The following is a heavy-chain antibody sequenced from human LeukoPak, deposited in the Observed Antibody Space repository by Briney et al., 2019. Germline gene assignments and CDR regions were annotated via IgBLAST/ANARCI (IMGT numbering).Heavy chain of an antibody. CDR1: GLTVGDYG. CDR3: ARDLSSSWYSLGY. Sequence: PGGSLRLSCAASGLTVGDYGMSWVRQAPGKGLEWVSGINWSGESTGNAESVKGRFTISRDNAENALYLQMNSLRAEDTALYYCARDLSSSWYSLGYWGRGTLVTVSS. V-gene: IGHV3-20*04. CDR2: INWSGEST. J-gene: IGHJ4*02. D-gene: IGHD6-13*01.